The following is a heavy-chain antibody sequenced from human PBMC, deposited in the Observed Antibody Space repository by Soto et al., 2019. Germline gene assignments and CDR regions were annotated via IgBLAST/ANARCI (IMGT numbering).Heavy chain of an antibody. CDR1: GGSISSYY. V-gene: IGHV4-59*01. CDR3: ARAGERGDYFDY. D-gene: IGHD7-27*01. Sequence: SETLSLTCTVSGGSISSYYWSWIRQPPGKGLEWIGYIYYSGSTNYNPSLKSRVTISVDTSKNQFSLKLSSVTAADTAVYYCARAGERGDYFDYWGQGTLVTVSS. J-gene: IGHJ4*02. CDR2: IYYSGST.